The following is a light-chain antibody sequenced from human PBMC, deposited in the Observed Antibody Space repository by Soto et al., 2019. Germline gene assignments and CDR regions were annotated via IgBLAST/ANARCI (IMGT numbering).Light chain of an antibody. CDR1: TGAVTSGHY. CDR2: DTS. Sequence: QAVVTQEPSLTVSPGGTVTLTCGSSTGAVTSGHYPYWFQQKPGQAPRTLIYDTSNKHSWTPARFSGSLLGGKAALTLSGAQPEDEAEYYCLLSYSGAHEVFGGGTKLTV. CDR3: LLSYSGAHEV. J-gene: IGLJ2*01. V-gene: IGLV7-46*01.